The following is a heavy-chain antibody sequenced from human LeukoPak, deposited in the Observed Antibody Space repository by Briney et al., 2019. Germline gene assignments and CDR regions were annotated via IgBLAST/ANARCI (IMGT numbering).Heavy chain of an antibody. D-gene: IGHD5-24*01. J-gene: IGHJ3*02. CDR3: ARDLRDGYNNDAFDI. Sequence: SVKVSCKASGGTFSSYAISWVRQAPGQGLEWMGRIIPILGIANYAQKLQGRVTITADKSTSTAYMELSSLRSEDTAVYYCARDLRDGYNNDAFDIWGQGTMVTVSS. V-gene: IGHV1-69*04. CDR2: IIPILGIA. CDR1: GGTFSSYA.